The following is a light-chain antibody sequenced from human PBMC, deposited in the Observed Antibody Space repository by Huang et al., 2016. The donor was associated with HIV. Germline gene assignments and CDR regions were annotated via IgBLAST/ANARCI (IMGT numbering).Light chain of an antibody. CDR2: TAS. CDR1: ENIGKY. Sequence: DIHMTQSPSPLSASVGDRVTITCRASENIGKYLNWYQQNPGKAPKVLIYTASSLQSGVTSRFSGSGSGTEFILTISSLQPEDSATYYCQQSYSMPWTFGQGTKVEVK. J-gene: IGKJ1*01. CDR3: QQSYSMPWT. V-gene: IGKV1-39*01.